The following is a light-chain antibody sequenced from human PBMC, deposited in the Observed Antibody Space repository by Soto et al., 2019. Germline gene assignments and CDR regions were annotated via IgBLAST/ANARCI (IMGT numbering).Light chain of an antibody. J-gene: IGKJ1*01. Sequence: DIQMTQSPSTLSASLGDRVTISCRASQSISGWLAWYQQKPGKAPKVLISDASSLESGVPSRFSGSGSGTEFTLTITTLQPDDFATYYCQQYDSYSWTFGQGTKVDIK. CDR1: QSISGW. V-gene: IGKV1-5*01. CDR3: QQYDSYSWT. CDR2: DAS.